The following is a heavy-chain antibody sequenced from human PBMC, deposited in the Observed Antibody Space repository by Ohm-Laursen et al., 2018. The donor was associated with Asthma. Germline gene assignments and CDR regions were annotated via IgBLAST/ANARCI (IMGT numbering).Heavy chain of an antibody. V-gene: IGHV1-18*04. CDR3: ARVLSYHDHSSYYDRIDY. CDR1: GYTFTNYG. Sequence: GSSVKVSCKASGYTFTNYGFSWVRQAPGQGLEWMAWISAYNGNTNYAPKFQDRVTMTTDTSTSTAYMELRGLRSDDTAVYYCARVLSYHDHSSYYDRIDYWGQGSLVTVSS. CDR2: ISAYNGNT. J-gene: IGHJ4*02. D-gene: IGHD3-22*01.